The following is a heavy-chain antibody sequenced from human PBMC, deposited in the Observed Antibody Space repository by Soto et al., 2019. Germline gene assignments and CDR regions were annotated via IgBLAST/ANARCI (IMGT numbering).Heavy chain of an antibody. CDR3: AREVYYDFWSGSNYYYGMDV. CDR2: IYYSGST. Sequence: SETLSLNCPVSGGSISSSSYYWGWIRQPPGKGLEWIGSIYYSGSTYYNPSLKSRVTISVDTSKNQFSLKLSSVTAADTAVYYCAREVYYDFWSGSNYYYGMDVWGQGTTVTVSS. D-gene: IGHD3-3*01. V-gene: IGHV4-39*02. CDR1: GGSISSSSYY. J-gene: IGHJ6*02.